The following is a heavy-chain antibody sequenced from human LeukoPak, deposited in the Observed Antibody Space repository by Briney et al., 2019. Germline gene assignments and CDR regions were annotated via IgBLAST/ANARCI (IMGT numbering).Heavy chain of an antibody. CDR2: IDGSGNT. Sequence: PSETLSLTCDVSGASISNSHWTWIRQPAGKGLEWIGRIDGSGNTIYSPSLKNRVTMSVDTSKKQFSLKLGSVTAADTAFYYCARWCSSSCCYGGYDYWGQGTPVTVSS. CDR3: ARWCSSSCCYGGYDY. V-gene: IGHV4-59*10. J-gene: IGHJ4*02. D-gene: IGHD2-2*01. CDR1: GASISNSH.